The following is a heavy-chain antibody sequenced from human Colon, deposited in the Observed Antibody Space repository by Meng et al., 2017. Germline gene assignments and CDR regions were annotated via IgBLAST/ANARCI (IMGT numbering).Heavy chain of an antibody. CDR3: ARNPVIPDARTFDF. CDR1: DGSINDHY. CDR2: IHSSGNT. Sequence: QVLLQESAPRLVKPSETLSLTCNVSDGSINDHYWSWLRQSPQKGLEWLGYIHSSGNTYYTPSLKSRLTMSLDTSKNQFSLRLTSVTAADTAVYYCARNPVIPDARTFDFWGQGALVTVSS. J-gene: IGHJ4*02. V-gene: IGHV4-30-4*08. D-gene: IGHD2-2*01.